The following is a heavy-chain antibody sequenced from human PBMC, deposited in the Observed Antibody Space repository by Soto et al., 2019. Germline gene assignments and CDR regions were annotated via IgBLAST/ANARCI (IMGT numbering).Heavy chain of an antibody. CDR1: CGSVSSGSFY. Sequence: SETLSLTCTVSCGSVSSGSFYWSWIRQPPGKGLEWIGFIYDNRTFNYNASLKSRVTISVDTSKHQFSLKLSSVTAADTAVYYCPRVPLGYSSSQYFDFWGQGALVTVSS. CDR3: PRVPLGYSSSQYFDF. J-gene: IGHJ4*02. CDR2: IYDNRTF. D-gene: IGHD6-6*01. V-gene: IGHV4-61*01.